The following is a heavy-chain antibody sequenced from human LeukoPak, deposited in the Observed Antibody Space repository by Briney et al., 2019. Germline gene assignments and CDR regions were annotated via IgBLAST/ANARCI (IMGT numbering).Heavy chain of an antibody. J-gene: IGHJ4*02. Sequence: ASVKVSCKASGYTFTSYGISWVRQAPGQGLEWMGWISAYNGNTNYAQKLQGRVTTTTDTSTSTAYMELRSLRSDDTAVYYCARDFGYDYVWGSYRYTASFDYWGQGTLVTVPS. CDR3: ARDFGYDYVWGSYRYTASFDY. D-gene: IGHD3-16*02. CDR1: GYTFTSYG. CDR2: ISAYNGNT. V-gene: IGHV1-18*01.